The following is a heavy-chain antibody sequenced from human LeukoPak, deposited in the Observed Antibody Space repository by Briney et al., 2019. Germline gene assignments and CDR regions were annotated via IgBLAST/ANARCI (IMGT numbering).Heavy chain of an antibody. Sequence: KTGGSLRLSCAASGFTFSSYSMNWVRQAPGKGLEWVSSISSSSSYIYYADSVRGRFTISRDNAKNSLYLQMNSLRAEDTAVYYCARATTYPAGGAFDIWGQGTMVTVSS. D-gene: IGHD1-7*01. CDR1: GFTFSSYS. J-gene: IGHJ3*02. V-gene: IGHV3-21*01. CDR2: ISSSSSYI. CDR3: ARATTYPAGGAFDI.